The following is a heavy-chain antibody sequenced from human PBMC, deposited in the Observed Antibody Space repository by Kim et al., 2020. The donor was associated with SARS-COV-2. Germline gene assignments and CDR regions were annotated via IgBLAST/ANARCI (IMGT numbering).Heavy chain of an antibody. V-gene: IGHV1-18*01. J-gene: IGHJ6*02. Sequence: ADDGNTSYPPKLQGRVTKTTDTSTSTAYMELRSLRSDDTAVYYCARGVDVWGQGTTVTVSS. CDR2: ADDGNT. CDR3: ARGVDV.